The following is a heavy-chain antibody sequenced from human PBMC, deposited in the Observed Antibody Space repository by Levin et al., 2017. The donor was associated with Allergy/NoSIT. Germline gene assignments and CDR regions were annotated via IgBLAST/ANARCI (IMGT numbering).Heavy chain of an antibody. CDR2: ISWNSGSI. D-gene: IGHD6-19*01. V-gene: IGHV3-9*01. CDR1: GFTFDDYA. CDR3: AKATAHSSGCPDY. Sequence: PGGSLRLSCAASGFTFDDYAMHWVRQAPGKGLEWVSGISWNSGSIGYADSVKGRFTISRDNAKNSLYLQMNSLRAEDTALYDCAKATAHSSGCPDYWGQGTLVTVSS. J-gene: IGHJ4*02.